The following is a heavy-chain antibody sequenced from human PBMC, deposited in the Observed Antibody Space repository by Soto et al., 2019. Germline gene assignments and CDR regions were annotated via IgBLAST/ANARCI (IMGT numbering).Heavy chain of an antibody. D-gene: IGHD3-16*01. Sequence: LRLSCAASGFTFDTYVMHWVRQAPGRGLEWVALIWYDGSNKYYADSVKGRFTISRDNSKNTLYLQMNSLRAEDTAVYYCARGARDFDYWGQGTLVTVSS. J-gene: IGHJ4*02. CDR3: ARGARDFDY. CDR2: IWYDGSNK. CDR1: GFTFDTYV. V-gene: IGHV3-33*01.